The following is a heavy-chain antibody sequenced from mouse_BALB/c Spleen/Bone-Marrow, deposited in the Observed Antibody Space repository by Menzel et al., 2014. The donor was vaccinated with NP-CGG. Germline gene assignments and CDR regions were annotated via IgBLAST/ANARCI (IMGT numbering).Heavy chain of an antibody. V-gene: IGHV5-6-4*01. CDR2: ISSGGRYI. D-gene: IGHD2-3*01. CDR3: TREEDYDGNYKFAY. Sequence: EVKLMDSGGDLVKPGGSLKLSCAASGFTFSTYITSWVRQTPGKRLEWVATISSGGRYIFYPDSVKGRFTLSRDNAKNTLYLQMSSLRSDDTAMYYCTREEDYDGNYKFAYWGQGTLVTVSA. J-gene: IGHJ3*01. CDR1: GFTFSTYI.